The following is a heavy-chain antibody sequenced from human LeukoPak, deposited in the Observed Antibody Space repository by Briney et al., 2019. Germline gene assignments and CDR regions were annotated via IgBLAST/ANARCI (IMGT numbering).Heavy chain of an antibody. D-gene: IGHD6-13*01. CDR2: ISYDGSNK. J-gene: IGHJ4*02. CDR3: AKGTWAAAGTSFGY. Sequence: GGSLRLSCAASGFTFSSYGMHWVRQAPGKGLEWVAVISYDGSNKYYADSVKGRFTISRDNSKNTLYLQMNSLRAEDTAVYYCAKGTWAAAGTSFGYWGQGTLVTVSS. CDR1: GFTFSSYG. V-gene: IGHV3-30*18.